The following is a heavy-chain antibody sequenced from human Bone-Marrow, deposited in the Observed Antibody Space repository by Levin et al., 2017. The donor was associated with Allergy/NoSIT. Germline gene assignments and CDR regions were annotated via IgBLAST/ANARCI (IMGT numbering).Heavy chain of an antibody. Sequence: ASVKVSCKASGYTFTHYYIHWVRQAPVQGLEWMGWINPNNGATHYAQKFQGRVTITRDTSISTAYMDLSSLTSDDTAMYYCARRTSTAGYYYIEFGNWGQGTLVTVSS. CDR2: INPNNGAT. V-gene: IGHV1-2*02. CDR3: ARRTSTAGYYYIEFGN. D-gene: IGHD3-22*01. J-gene: IGHJ4*02. CDR1: GYTFTHYY.